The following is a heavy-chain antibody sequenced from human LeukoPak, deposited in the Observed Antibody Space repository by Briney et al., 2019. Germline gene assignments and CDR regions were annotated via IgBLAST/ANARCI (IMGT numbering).Heavy chain of an antibody. V-gene: IGHV1-18*01. CDR3: ARKESTYYGSGSLDY. CDR1: GYTFTSYG. CDR2: ISAYNGNT. Sequence: GASVKVSCKASGYTFTSYGISWVRQAPGQGLEWMGWISAYNGNTNYAQKLQGRVTMTTDTSTSTAYMELRSLRSDDTAVYYCARKESTYYGSGSLDYWGQGTLATVSS. D-gene: IGHD3-10*01. J-gene: IGHJ4*02.